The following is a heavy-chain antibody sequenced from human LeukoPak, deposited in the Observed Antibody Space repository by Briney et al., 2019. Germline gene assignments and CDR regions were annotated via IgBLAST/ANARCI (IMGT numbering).Heavy chain of an antibody. V-gene: IGHV4-30-2*01. J-gene: IGHJ3*02. CDR1: GGSISSGGYS. D-gene: IGHD3-9*01. CDR2: IYHSGST. Sequence: PSETLSLTGAVSGGSISSGGYSWSWIRQPPGKGLEWIGYIYHSGSTYYNPSLKSRVTISVDRSKNQFSLKLSSVTAADTAVYYCARGGRYFDYDAFDIWGQGTMVTVSS. CDR3: ARGGRYFDYDAFDI.